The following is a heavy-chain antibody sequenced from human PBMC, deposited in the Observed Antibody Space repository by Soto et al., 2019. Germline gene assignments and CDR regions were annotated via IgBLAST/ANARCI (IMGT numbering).Heavy chain of an antibody. Sequence: QLQLQESGSGLVKPSQTLSLTCAVSGDSISSGGYSWNWIRQPPGKGLEWIGYIYHSGGTDYNPSPKRRVTITVDSSNNQFSLKLSSVTAADTAVYYCARDSRSGYYLDYWGQGTLVTVSS. CDR2: IYHSGGT. CDR1: GDSISSGGYS. CDR3: ARDSRSGYYLDY. V-gene: IGHV4-30-2*01. J-gene: IGHJ4*02. D-gene: IGHD3-22*01.